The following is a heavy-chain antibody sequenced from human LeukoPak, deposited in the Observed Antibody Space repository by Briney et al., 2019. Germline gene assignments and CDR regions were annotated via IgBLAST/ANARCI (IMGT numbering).Heavy chain of an antibody. CDR3: VSGTVTIFGVVIIQRFDY. Sequence: PGGSLRLSCAASGFTFSSYWMHWVRHAPGKGLVWVSRINSDGSSTSYADSVKGRFTISRDNAKNSLYLQMNSLKAEDTAVYYCVSGTVTIFGVVIIQRFDYWGQGTLVTVSS. J-gene: IGHJ4*02. V-gene: IGHV3-74*01. D-gene: IGHD3-3*01. CDR2: INSDGSST. CDR1: GFTFSSYW.